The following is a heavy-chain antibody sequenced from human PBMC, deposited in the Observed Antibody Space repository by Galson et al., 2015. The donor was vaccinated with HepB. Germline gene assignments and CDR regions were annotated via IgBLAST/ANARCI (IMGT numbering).Heavy chain of an antibody. J-gene: IGHJ4*02. CDR2: ISWNSGRV. CDR1: GFTFDDYA. D-gene: IGHD3-16*01. V-gene: IGHV3-9*01. CDR3: VKDHVYEYGDYFDY. Sequence: SLRLSCAASGFTFDDYAMHWFRQAPGKGLEWVSVISWNSGRVGYADSVKGRFTISRDNAKNSLYLQMNSLRAEDTAFYYCVKDHVYEYGDYFDYWGQGILVTVSS.